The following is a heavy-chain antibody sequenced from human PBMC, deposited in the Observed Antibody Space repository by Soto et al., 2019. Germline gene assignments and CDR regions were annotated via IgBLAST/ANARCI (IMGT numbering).Heavy chain of an antibody. CDR2: ISGIGTDT. CDR1: GFTFNSYA. Sequence: VQVLESGGGLVQYGGSLRLSCAASGFTFNSYAMTWVRQAPGKGLEWVSVISGIGTDTYYADSVKGRFTISRDNSNNALYLQMNSLRGEDTAIYYCAKAVSSGGNCYSGLSNWGQGTLVTVSS. V-gene: IGHV3-23*01. D-gene: IGHD2-15*01. J-gene: IGHJ4*02. CDR3: AKAVSSGGNCYSGLSN.